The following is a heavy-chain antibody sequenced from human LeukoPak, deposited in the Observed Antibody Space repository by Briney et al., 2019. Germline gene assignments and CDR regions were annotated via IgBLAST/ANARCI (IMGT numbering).Heavy chain of an antibody. CDR2: INQDESEQ. J-gene: IGHJ3*01. CDR1: GFTISSNY. Sequence: PGGSLRLSCAASGFTISSNYLSWVRQAPGKGLVWVANINQDESEQYYVDSVKGRFTISRDNAKDSLYLQMNSLRPEDTALYYCARPSVTTGVDAFDFWGQGTMVTVSS. D-gene: IGHD4-17*01. V-gene: IGHV3-7*01. CDR3: ARPSVTTGVDAFDF.